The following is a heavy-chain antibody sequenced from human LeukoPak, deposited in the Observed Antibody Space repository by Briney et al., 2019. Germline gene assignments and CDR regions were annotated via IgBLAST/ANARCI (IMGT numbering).Heavy chain of an antibody. Sequence: SETLFLTCTVSGGSISSSSYYWGWIRQPPGKGLEWIGRIYYSGSTYYNPSLNSRVAISLDTSKNQFSQKLSSVTAPVTAWYYCARQPYYYDSSGYWFDYWGQGTLVTVSS. D-gene: IGHD3-22*01. CDR3: ARQPYYYDSSGYWFDY. CDR1: GGSISSSSYY. J-gene: IGHJ4*02. V-gene: IGHV4-39*01. CDR2: IYYSGST.